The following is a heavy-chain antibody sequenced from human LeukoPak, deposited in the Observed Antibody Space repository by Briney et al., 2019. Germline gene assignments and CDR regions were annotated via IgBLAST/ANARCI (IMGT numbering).Heavy chain of an antibody. CDR2: ISPGDSDT. CDR1: GYSFTSYW. Sequence: GESLKTSCKGSGYSFTSYWIGWVRQMPGKGLEWMGIISPGDSDTRYSPSFQGQVTISADKSINTAYLQWSSLKASDTAMYYCARHMSSWFDYWGQGTLVTVSS. J-gene: IGHJ4*02. V-gene: IGHV5-51*01. D-gene: IGHD2-2*01. CDR3: ARHMSSWFDY.